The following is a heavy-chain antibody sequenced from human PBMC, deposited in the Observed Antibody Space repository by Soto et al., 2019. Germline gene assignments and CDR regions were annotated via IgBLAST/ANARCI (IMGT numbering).Heavy chain of an antibody. CDR3: ARVPEDYYYYYGMDV. CDR2: ISSSSSYI. Sequence: KPGGSLRLSCAASGFTFSSYSMNWVRQAPGKGLEWVSSISSSSSYIYYADSVKGRFTISRDNAKNSLYPQMNSLRAEDTAVYYCARVPEDYYYYYGMDVWGQGTTVTVSS. J-gene: IGHJ6*02. D-gene: IGHD2-2*01. CDR1: GFTFSSYS. V-gene: IGHV3-21*01.